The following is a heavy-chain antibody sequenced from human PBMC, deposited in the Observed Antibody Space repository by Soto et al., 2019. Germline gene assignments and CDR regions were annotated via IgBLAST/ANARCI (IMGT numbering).Heavy chain of an antibody. D-gene: IGHD3-3*01. CDR3: ARSPRLYYDFWSGYIEPFDY. V-gene: IGHV4-34*01. J-gene: IGHJ4*02. CDR2: INHSGST. CDR1: GGSFSGYY. Sequence: SETLSLTCAVYGGSFSGYYWSWIRQPPWKGLEWIGEINHSGSTNYNPSLKSRVTISVDTSKNQFSLKLSSVTAADTAVYYCARSPRLYYDFWSGYIEPFDYWGQGTLVTSPQ.